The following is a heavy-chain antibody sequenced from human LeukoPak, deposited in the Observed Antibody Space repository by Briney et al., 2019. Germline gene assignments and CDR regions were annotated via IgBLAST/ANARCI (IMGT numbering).Heavy chain of an antibody. Sequence: ASVTVSCKASGYTFTSYAMHWVRQAPGQRLEWMGWINAGNGNTKYSQEFQGRVTITRDTSASTAYMELSSLRSEDMAVYYCARARGSYYHYFDYWGQGTLVTVSS. CDR3: ARARGSYYHYFDY. CDR1: GYTFTSYA. J-gene: IGHJ4*02. V-gene: IGHV1-3*03. D-gene: IGHD1-26*01. CDR2: INAGNGNT.